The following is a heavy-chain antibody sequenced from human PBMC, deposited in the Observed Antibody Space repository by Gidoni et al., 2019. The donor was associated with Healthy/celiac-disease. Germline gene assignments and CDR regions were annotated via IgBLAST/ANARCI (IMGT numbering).Heavy chain of an antibody. CDR1: GFTFDAYT. Sequence: EVQLVESGGVVVQPGGSLRLSCAASGFTFDAYTMHWVRQAPGKGLEWVSLISWDGGSTYYADSVKGRFTISRDNSKNSLYLQMNSLRTEDTALYYCAKGGITGTTYYYGMDVWGQGTTVTVSS. CDR3: AKGGITGTTYYYGMDV. V-gene: IGHV3-43*01. D-gene: IGHD1-7*01. J-gene: IGHJ6*02. CDR2: ISWDGGST.